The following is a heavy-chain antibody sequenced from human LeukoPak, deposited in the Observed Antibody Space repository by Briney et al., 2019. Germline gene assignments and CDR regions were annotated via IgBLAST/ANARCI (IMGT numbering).Heavy chain of an antibody. D-gene: IGHD1-26*01. Sequence: GGSLRLSCAASGFTVSSNYMSWVRQAPGKGLEWVSGISWNSGSICYADSVKGRFTISRDNAKNSLYLQMNSLRAEDTALYYCAKDGGALGGSYFFAADYWGQGTLVTVSS. CDR1: GFTVSSNY. CDR2: ISWNSGSI. J-gene: IGHJ4*02. CDR3: AKDGGALGGSYFFAADY. V-gene: IGHV3-9*01.